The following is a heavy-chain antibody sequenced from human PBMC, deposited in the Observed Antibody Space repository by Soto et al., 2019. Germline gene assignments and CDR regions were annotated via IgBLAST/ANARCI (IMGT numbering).Heavy chain of an antibody. CDR1: DGSISGYY. J-gene: IGHJ4*02. V-gene: IGHV4-59*01. D-gene: IGHD1-26*01. Sequence: ASETLSLTCTVSDGSISGYYWSWIRQPPGKGLEWIGYIYYSGSTNYNPSLKSRVTISVDTSKNQFSLNLSSVTAADTAMYYCARVTYTGSSWHFDFDYWGQGTLVTVSS. CDR2: IYYSGST. CDR3: ARVTYTGSSWHFDFDY.